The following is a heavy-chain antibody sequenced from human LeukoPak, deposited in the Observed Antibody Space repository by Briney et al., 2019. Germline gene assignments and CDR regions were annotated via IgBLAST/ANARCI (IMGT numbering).Heavy chain of an antibody. CDR3: ARNDFWSGYRDYYYGMDV. CDR2: ISANDGNT. Sequence: ASVKVSCKASGYTFTSYGISWVRQAPGQGLEWMGWISANDGNTDYPQKLQGRVTMTTDTSTSTAYMELRSLRSGDTAVYYCARNDFWSGYRDYYYGMDVWGQGTMVTVSS. J-gene: IGHJ6*02. V-gene: IGHV1-18*01. D-gene: IGHD3-3*01. CDR1: GYTFTSYG.